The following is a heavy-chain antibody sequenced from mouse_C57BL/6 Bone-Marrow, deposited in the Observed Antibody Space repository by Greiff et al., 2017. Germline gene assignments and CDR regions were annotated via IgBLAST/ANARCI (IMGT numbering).Heavy chain of an antibody. D-gene: IGHD1-1*01. CDR2: INPSTGGT. CDR1: GYSFTGYY. CDR3: ARDNYYGSSYGYFDV. Sequence: EVQLQESGPELVKPGASVKISCKASGYSFTGYYMNWVKQSPEKSLEWIGEINPSTGGTTYNQKFKAKATLTVDKSSSTAYMQLKSLTSEDSAVYYCARDNYYGSSYGYFDVWGTGTTVTVSS. V-gene: IGHV1-42*01. J-gene: IGHJ1*03.